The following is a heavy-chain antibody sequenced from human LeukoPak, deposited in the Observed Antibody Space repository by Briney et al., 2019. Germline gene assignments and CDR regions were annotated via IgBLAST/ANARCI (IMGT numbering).Heavy chain of an antibody. D-gene: IGHD2-21*02. CDR3: ARAVRTAIEYFRH. CDR2: INPNSGGT. CDR1: GYTFTGYY. Sequence: ASVKVSCKASGYTFTGYYMHWVRQAPGRGLEWMGWINPNSGGTNYAQKFQGRVTMTRDTSISTAYMELSRLRSDDPAVYYCARAVRTAIEYFRHWGQGTLVTVSS. V-gene: IGHV1-2*02. J-gene: IGHJ1*01.